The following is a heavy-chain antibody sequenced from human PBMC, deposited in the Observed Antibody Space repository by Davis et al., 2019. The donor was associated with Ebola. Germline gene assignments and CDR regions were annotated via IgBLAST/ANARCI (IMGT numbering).Heavy chain of an antibody. V-gene: IGHV3-9*01. Sequence: SLKISCAASGFTFHDYAMHWVRQAPGKGLEWVSGISWNRITIGYADSVKGRFTISRDNAKNSLYLQMNSLRDEDTAVYYCASRSPIGYYYYYMDVWGKGTTVTVSS. CDR1: GFTFHDYA. D-gene: IGHD3-10*01. CDR2: ISWNRITI. CDR3: ASRSPIGYYYYYMDV. J-gene: IGHJ6*03.